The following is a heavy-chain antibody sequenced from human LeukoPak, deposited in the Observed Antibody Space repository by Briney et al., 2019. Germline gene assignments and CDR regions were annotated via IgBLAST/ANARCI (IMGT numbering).Heavy chain of an antibody. CDR1: GASISSTFYS. D-gene: IGHD3-10*01. CDR3: ARERVREVPSLDF. CDR2: FSISGSP. Sequence: SETLSLTCTVSGASISSTFYSWTWLRQPAGQGLELIGRFSISGSPNYNPSLKSRVNISMDTSKNQFSLRLTSVTAADTAIYFCARERVREVPSLDFWGQGTLVTVSS. J-gene: IGHJ4*02. V-gene: IGHV4-61*02.